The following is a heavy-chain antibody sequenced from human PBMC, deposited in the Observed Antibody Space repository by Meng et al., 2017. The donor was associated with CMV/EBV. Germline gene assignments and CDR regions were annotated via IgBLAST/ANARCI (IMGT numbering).Heavy chain of an antibody. CDR1: GYTFTSYG. CDR2: ISAYNGNT. D-gene: IGHD3-3*01. CDR3: ARIGYYTIFGNYYGMDV. Sequence: ASVKVSCKASGYTFTSYGISWVRQAPGQGLEWMGWISAYNGNTNYAQKLQGRVTMTTDTSTSTAYMELRSLRSDDTAVYYCARIGYYTIFGNYYGMDVWGHVTTVTVSS. J-gene: IGHJ6*02. V-gene: IGHV1-18*01.